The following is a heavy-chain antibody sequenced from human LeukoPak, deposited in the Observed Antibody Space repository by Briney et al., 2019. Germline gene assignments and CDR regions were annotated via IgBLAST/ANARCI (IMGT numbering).Heavy chain of an antibody. CDR2: IIPIFGTA. Sequence: SVKVSCKASGGTFSSYAISWVRQAPGQGLELMGGIIPIFGTANYAQKFQGRVTITTDESTSTAYMELSSLRSEDTAVYYCAREHPDSPLFQHWGQGTLVTVSS. D-gene: IGHD3-22*01. V-gene: IGHV1-69*05. CDR1: GGTFSSYA. J-gene: IGHJ1*01. CDR3: AREHPDSPLFQH.